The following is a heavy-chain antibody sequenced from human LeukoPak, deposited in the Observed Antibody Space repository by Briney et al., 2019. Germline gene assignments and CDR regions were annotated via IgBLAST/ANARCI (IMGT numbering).Heavy chain of an antibody. J-gene: IGHJ4*02. CDR2: IIPIFGTA. CDR3: AAVVPAVMGYFDY. Sequence: SVKVSCKASGYSFSNFHINWVRQAPGQGLEWMGGIIPIFGTANYAQKFQGRVTITADESTSTAYMELSSLRSEDTAVYYCAAVVPAVMGYFDYWGQGTLVTVSS. V-gene: IGHV1-69*13. D-gene: IGHD2-2*01. CDR1: GYSFSNFH.